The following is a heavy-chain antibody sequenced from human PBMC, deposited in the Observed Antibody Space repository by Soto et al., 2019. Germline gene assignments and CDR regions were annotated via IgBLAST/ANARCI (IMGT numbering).Heavy chain of an antibody. CDR1: GFTFSSYA. Sequence: GGSLRLSCAASGFTFSSYAMHWVRQAPGKGLEWVAVISYDGSNKYYADSVKGRFTISRDNSKNTLYLQMNSLRAEDTAVYYCARAFGYAFDFWGQGTMVTVSS. CDR3: ARAFGYAFDF. D-gene: IGHD3-10*01. CDR2: ISYDGSNK. J-gene: IGHJ3*01. V-gene: IGHV3-30-3*01.